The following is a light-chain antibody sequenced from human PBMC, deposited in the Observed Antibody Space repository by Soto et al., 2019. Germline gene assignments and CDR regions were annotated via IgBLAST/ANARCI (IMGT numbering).Light chain of an antibody. CDR2: DAS. Sequence: EIVLTQSPASLSLSPVERATLSCRASQSVSSNLAWYQQKPGQAPRLLIYDASNRATGIPARFSGSGSGTDFTLTISSLEPEDFAVYYCQQRSNWPPGFGQGTRLEIK. V-gene: IGKV3-11*01. CDR3: QQRSNWPPG. CDR1: QSVSSN. J-gene: IGKJ5*01.